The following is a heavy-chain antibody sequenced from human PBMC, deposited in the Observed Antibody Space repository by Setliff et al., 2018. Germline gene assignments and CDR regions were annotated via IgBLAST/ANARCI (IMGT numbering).Heavy chain of an antibody. Sequence: SETLSLTCSVSGDSISSSSYYWGWIRQSPGKGLEWIGSINYSGTTYSNASLASRLTLSVDTSKNQFSLKLTSVTASDTAVYYCARTGTYRYFDSWGQGTRVTVSS. CDR1: GDSISSSSYY. CDR2: INYSGTT. CDR3: ARTGTYRYFDS. J-gene: IGHJ4*02. D-gene: IGHD1-7*01. V-gene: IGHV4-39*01.